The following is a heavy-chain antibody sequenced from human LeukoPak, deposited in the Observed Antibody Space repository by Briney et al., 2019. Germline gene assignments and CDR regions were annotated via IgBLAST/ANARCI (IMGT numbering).Heavy chain of an antibody. V-gene: IGHV3-30*02. Sequence: GGSLRLSCAASGFTFSNHGMHWVRQAPGKGLEWVAIISYDGSNTYYADSVKGRFTISRDNSKNTLYLQMNSLRAEDTAVYYCARGPDSSGSYFDYWGQGTLVTVSS. D-gene: IGHD3-22*01. J-gene: IGHJ4*02. CDR2: ISYDGSNT. CDR1: GFTFSNHG. CDR3: ARGPDSSGSYFDY.